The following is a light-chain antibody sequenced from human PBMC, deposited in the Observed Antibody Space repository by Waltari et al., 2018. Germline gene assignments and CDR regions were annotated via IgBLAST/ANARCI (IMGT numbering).Light chain of an antibody. CDR1: QTVDSW. V-gene: IGKV1-5*03. Sequence: DIQMTQSPSTLSAPVGDRVIMSCRASQTVDSWLAWYQQKPGQAPKLLIYKASSLESGVPSRFSGSGSGTEFTLTISSLQPDDFATYYCQQYISYPWTFGQGTKVEIK. J-gene: IGKJ1*01. CDR2: KAS. CDR3: QQYISYPWT.